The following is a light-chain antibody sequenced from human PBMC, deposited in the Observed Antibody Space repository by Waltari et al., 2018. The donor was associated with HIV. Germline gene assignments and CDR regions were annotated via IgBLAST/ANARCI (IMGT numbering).Light chain of an antibody. CDR2: EDN. J-gene: IGLJ2*01. Sequence: SYVLTQPPSVSVAPGQTARITCGGNNIGSYTVHWYQQKSGQAPVVVIFEDNKRPSGIPQRISGSKSGALASLTITWAPVDDEADYYCFSTDSNSDQRVFGGGTKLTVL. V-gene: IGLV3-21*02. CDR3: FSTDSNSDQRV. CDR1: NIGSYT.